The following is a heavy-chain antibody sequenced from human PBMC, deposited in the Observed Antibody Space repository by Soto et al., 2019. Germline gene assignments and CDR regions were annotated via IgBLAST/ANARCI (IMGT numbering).Heavy chain of an antibody. Sequence: ASVNVSCKTSCYSFCNWVITWVRQAPGQPLEWLGWISLYSDGTNYAQKFQGRVSMTTDTSTTTAYMELRSLRSDDTAVYYCARVVPGAEAWFGPWGQGTLVTVSS. V-gene: IGHV1-18*01. D-gene: IGHD2-2*01. CDR3: ARVVPGAEAWFGP. J-gene: IGHJ5*02. CDR1: CYSFCNWV. CDR2: ISLYSDGT.